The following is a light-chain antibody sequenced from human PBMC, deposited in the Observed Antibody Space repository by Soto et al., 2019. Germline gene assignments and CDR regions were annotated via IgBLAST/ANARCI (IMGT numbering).Light chain of an antibody. CDR1: HSVSSY. Sequence: EIVLTQSPATLSLSPGDRATLSCRASHSVSSYLAWYQQRPGQAPRLLIYAVSNRATGIPARFSGSGSGTDFHLTISRLDPEFFAVYYCQRRNSRYTFGQGTKLEIK. J-gene: IGKJ2*01. CDR3: QRRNSRYT. V-gene: IGKV3-11*01. CDR2: AVS.